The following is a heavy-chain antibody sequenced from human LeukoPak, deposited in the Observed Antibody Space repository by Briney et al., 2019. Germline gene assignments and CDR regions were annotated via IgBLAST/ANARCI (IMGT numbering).Heavy chain of an antibody. J-gene: IGHJ6*02. Sequence: PAETLSLTCAVYGGSFSGYYWSWIRQPPGKGLEWIGEINHSGSTNYNPSLKSRVTISVDTSKNQFSLKLSSVTAADTAVNYCARGRTTETTFYYYYHGVDVWGQGTTVTVSS. CDR1: GGSFSGYY. CDR3: ARGRTTETTFYYYYHGVDV. CDR2: INHSGST. D-gene: IGHD4-11*01. V-gene: IGHV4-34*01.